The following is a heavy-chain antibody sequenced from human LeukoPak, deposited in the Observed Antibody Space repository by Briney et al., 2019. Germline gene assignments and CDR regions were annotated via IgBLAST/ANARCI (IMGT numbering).Heavy chain of an antibody. CDR2: IYYSGST. J-gene: IGHJ4*02. CDR3: ARGVRYSGYDSFSPVDY. V-gene: IGHV4-61*01. D-gene: IGHD5-12*01. CDR1: GGSVSSGSYY. Sequence: SETLSLTCTVSGGSVSSGSYYWSWIRQPPGEGLEWIGYIYYSGSTNYNPSLKSRVTISVDTSKNQFSLKLSSVTAADTAVYYCARGVRYSGYDSFSPVDYWGQGTLVTVSS.